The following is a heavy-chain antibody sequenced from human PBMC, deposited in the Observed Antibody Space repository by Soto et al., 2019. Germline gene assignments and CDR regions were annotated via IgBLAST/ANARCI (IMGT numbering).Heavy chain of an antibody. J-gene: IGHJ4*02. CDR1: GFTFSSYS. D-gene: IGHD5-18*01. Sequence: PGGSLRLSCAASGFTFSSYSMNWVRQAPGKGLEWVSYISSSSSTIYYADSVKGRFTISRDNAKNSLYLQMNSLRDEDTAVYYCARVTGYSYGLGLDYFDYWGQGTLVTVSS. CDR3: ARVTGYSYGLGLDYFDY. CDR2: ISSSSSTI. V-gene: IGHV3-48*02.